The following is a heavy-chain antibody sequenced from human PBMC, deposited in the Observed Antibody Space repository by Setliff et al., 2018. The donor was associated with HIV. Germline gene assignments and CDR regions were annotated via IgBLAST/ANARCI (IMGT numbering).Heavy chain of an antibody. Sequence: SETLSLTCSVSGGSVRSYYWSWIRQFPGKGLEWIGYFYYSGGTSYNPSLKSRVTISIDMSKNHFSLKLTSVTAADTAVYYCARQNYNIGSGYHFEYYFDYWGQGTLVTVSS. CDR1: GGSVRSYY. CDR2: FYYSGGT. D-gene: IGHD6-19*01. CDR3: ARQNYNIGSGYHFEYYFDY. V-gene: IGHV4-59*02. J-gene: IGHJ4*02.